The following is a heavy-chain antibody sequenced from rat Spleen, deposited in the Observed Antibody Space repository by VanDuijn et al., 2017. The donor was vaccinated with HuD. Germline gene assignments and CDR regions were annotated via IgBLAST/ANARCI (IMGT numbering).Heavy chain of an antibody. CDR2: ISSEGANT. Sequence: EVKLVESGGGLVQPGRSLKLSCAASGFNFNDYWMGWVRQAPGKGLEWVSSISSEGANTYYSDSMKGRFTISRDNSIKTAYLQVSSLRSEDTATYYCAVAGYGYWGRGVMVTVSS. D-gene: IGHD1-7*01. CDR3: AVAGYGY. V-gene: IGHV5-58*01. J-gene: IGHJ2*01. CDR1: GFNFNDYW.